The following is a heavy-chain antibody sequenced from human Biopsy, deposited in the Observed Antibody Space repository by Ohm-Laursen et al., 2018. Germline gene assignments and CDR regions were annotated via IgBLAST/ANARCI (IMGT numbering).Heavy chain of an antibody. CDR3: ARGPHSGSHSCFDY. CDR2: IIPMFGTA. V-gene: IGHV1-69*13. Sequence: GATVKISCKASGGTFINYAISWVRQAPGQGLEWMGGIIPMFGTANYAQMFQDRVTISADESTSTSYMELSSLTTEDTAIYCCARGPHSGSHSCFDYWGRGTLVTVSS. J-gene: IGHJ4*02. D-gene: IGHD1-26*01. CDR1: GGTFINYA.